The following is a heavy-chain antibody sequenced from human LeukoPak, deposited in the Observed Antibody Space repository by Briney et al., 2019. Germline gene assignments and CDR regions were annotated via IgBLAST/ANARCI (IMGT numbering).Heavy chain of an antibody. CDR1: GTSW. V-gene: IGHV3-74*01. CDR3: VTFYETY. J-gene: IGHJ4*02. D-gene: IGHD2/OR15-2a*01. CDR2: INSDGSWT. Sequence: GGSLRLSCAASGTSWMHWVRQAPGKGLVWVSHINSDGSWTGYADSVKGRFTISKDNAKNTVSLQMNNLRAEDTAVYYCVTFYETYWGRGTLVTVSS.